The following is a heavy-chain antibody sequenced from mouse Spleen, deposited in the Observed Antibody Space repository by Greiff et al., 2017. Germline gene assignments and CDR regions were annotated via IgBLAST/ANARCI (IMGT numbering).Heavy chain of an antibody. CDR3: ARMRRYDYFDY. D-gene: IGHD2-14*01. V-gene: IGHV1-26*01. J-gene: IGHJ2*01. CDR1: GYTFTDYY. Sequence: EVKLQQSGPELVKPGASVKISCKASGYTFTDYYMNWVKQSHGKSLEWIGDINPNNGGTSYNQKFKGKATLTVDKSSSTAYMELRSLTSEDSAVYYCARMRRYDYFDYWGQGTTLTVSS. CDR2: INPNNGGT.